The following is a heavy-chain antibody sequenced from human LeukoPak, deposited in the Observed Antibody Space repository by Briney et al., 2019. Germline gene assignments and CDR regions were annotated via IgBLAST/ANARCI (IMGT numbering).Heavy chain of an antibody. CDR2: IYYRGST. CDR1: GGSISSSSYY. CDR3: ARDIAAALYNWFDP. V-gene: IGHV4-39*07. D-gene: IGHD6-13*01. Sequence: SETLSLTCTVSGGSISSSSYYWGWIRQPPGKGLEWIGSIYYRGSTYYNPSLKSRVTMSVDTSKNQFSLKLSSVTAADTAVYYCARDIAAALYNWFDPWGQGTLVTVSS. J-gene: IGHJ5*02.